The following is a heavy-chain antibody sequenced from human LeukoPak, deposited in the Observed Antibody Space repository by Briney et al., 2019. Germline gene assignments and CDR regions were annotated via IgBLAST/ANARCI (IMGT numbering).Heavy chain of an antibody. J-gene: IGHJ4*02. V-gene: IGHV3-23*01. CDR2: ISDSGANT. D-gene: IGHD1-26*01. CDR3: AKDAGRSDVDYLDY. Sequence: GGSLRLSCAASGFTFNSYAMSWVRQAPGKGLEWVSAISDSGANTYYAVSVRGRFTISRDNLNSLRAEDTAIYYCAKDAGRSDVDYLDYWGQGALVTVSS. CDR1: GFTFNSYA.